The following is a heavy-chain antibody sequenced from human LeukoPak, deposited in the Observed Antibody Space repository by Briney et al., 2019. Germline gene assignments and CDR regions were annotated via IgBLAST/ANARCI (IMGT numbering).Heavy chain of an antibody. CDR3: AKGKVVPATIYDY. D-gene: IGHD2-2*02. J-gene: IGHJ4*02. CDR1: GFTFSSYA. CDR2: FSGGDGST. V-gene: IGHV3-23*01. Sequence: GGSLRLSCAASGFTFSSYAMSWVRQAPGKGLEGVSGFSGGDGSTSYADSVKGRFTISRDNSKNTLYLQMNSLRAEDTAVYYCAKGKVVPATIYDYWGQGTLATVSS.